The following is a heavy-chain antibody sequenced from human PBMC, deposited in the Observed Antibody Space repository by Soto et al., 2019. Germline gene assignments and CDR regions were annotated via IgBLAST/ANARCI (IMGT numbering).Heavy chain of an antibody. CDR2: INPKSGAT. D-gene: IGHD2-21*01. Sequence: QVHLVQSGAEVQKPGASVKVSCKASGYTFTDYWIHWVRQAPGQGLEWMGWINPKSGATNYAQKFQGWVTMTRDTSISTVYLDLSRLTSGDTAIYYCARDLCGGNCPGIWYFDLWGRGTLVTVSS. V-gene: IGHV1-2*04. J-gene: IGHJ2*01. CDR3: ARDLCGGNCPGIWYFDL. CDR1: GYTFTDYW.